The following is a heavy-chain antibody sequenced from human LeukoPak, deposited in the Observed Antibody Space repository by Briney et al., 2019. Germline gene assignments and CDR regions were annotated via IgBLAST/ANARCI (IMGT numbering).Heavy chain of an antibody. V-gene: IGHV4-59*01. J-gene: IGHJ3*02. D-gene: IGHD5-18*01. Sequence: SETLSLTCTVSGGSISSYYWSWVRQPPGKGLEWIGYIYYSGSTNYNPSLTSRVTISVDTSKNQFSLKLSSVTAADTAVYYCARGGYSYGYATRGAFDIWGQGTMVTVSS. CDR2: IYYSGST. CDR1: GGSISSYY. CDR3: ARGGYSYGYATRGAFDI.